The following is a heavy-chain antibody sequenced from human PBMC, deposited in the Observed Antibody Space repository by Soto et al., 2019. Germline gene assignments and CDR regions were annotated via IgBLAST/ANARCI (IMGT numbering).Heavy chain of an antibody. Sequence: QLQLQESGSGLVKPSQTLSLTCAVSGGSISSGGYSWSWIRQPPGKGLEWIGYIYHSGYTYCNPSLKSRVTISGDRSKNQFSLKLSSVTAADTAVYYCARAHYGDYGYGMDVWGQGTTVTVSS. CDR2: IYHSGYT. D-gene: IGHD4-17*01. CDR3: ARAHYGDYGYGMDV. J-gene: IGHJ6*02. CDR1: GGSISSGGYS. V-gene: IGHV4-30-2*01.